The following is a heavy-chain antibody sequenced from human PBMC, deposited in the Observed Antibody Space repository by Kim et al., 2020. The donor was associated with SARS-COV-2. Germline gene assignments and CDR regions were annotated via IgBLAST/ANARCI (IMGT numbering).Heavy chain of an antibody. CDR3: ARGPNTIFGVVTRCGAFDI. CDR2: ISSSGSTI. J-gene: IGHJ3*02. CDR1: GFTFSSYE. D-gene: IGHD3-3*01. V-gene: IGHV3-48*03. Sequence: GGSLRLSCAASGFTFSSYEMNWVRQAPGKGLEWVSYISSSGSTIYYADSVKGRFTISRDNAKNSLYLQMNSLRAEDTAVYYCARGPNTIFGVVTRCGAFDIWGQGTMVTVSS.